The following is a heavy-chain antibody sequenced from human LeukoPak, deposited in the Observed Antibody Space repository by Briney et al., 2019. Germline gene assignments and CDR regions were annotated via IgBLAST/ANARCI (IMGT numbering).Heavy chain of an antibody. V-gene: IGHV3-33*06. CDR1: GFNFSNYG. CDR3: AKDRDYYDSSGYFDY. Sequence: QPGRSLRLSCATSGFNFSNYGMHWVRQAPGKGLEWVAVIWHDGSTKLYADSVRGRFTISRDNSKNTCFLQMNSLRAEDTAVYYCAKDRDYYDSSGYFDYWGQGTLVTVSS. D-gene: IGHD3-22*01. CDR2: IWHDGSTK. J-gene: IGHJ4*02.